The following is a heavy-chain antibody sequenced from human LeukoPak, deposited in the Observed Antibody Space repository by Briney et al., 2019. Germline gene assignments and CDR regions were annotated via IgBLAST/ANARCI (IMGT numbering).Heavy chain of an antibody. CDR3: ARAGCTNGVCYDFDY. CDR1: GGSISSYY. V-gene: IGHV4-4*07. D-gene: IGHD2-8*01. J-gene: IGHJ4*02. Sequence: SETLSLTCTVSGGSISSYYWSWIRQPAGKGLEWIGRIYTSGSTNYNPSLKSRVTMSVDTSKNQFSLKLSSVTAADTAVYYCARAGCTNGVCYDFDYWGQGTLVTVSS. CDR2: IYTSGST.